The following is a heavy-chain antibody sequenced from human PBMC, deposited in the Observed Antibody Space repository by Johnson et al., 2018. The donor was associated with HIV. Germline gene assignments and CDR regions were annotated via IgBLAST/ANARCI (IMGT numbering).Heavy chain of an antibody. D-gene: IGHD5-24*01. CDR3: AREMRWPAKAAFDI. J-gene: IGHJ3*02. CDR2: IRSSGSTI. Sequence: EVLLLESGGGLVQPGGSLRLSCAVSGFTFSSYAMSWVRQARGKGLAWVSYIRSSGSTIYYADSVKGRFTISRDNAKNSLYLQMNSLRAEDTAVYYCAREMRWPAKAAFDIWGQGTMVTVSS. V-gene: IGHV3-48*04. CDR1: GFTFSSYA.